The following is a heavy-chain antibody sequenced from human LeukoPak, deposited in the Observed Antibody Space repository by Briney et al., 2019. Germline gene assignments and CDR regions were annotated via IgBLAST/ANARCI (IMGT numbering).Heavy chain of an antibody. V-gene: IGHV3-9*01. CDR3: AKDKQYDILTGYYKTRGVYFDY. CDR1: GFTFDDYA. CDR2: ISWNSGSI. D-gene: IGHD3-9*01. J-gene: IGHJ4*02. Sequence: GGSLRLSCAASGFTFDDYAMHWVRHAPGKGLEWVSGISWNSGSIGYADSVKGRFTISRDNDTNSLYLQMDSLRAEDTALYYCAKDKQYDILTGYYKTRGVYFDYWGQGTLVTVSS.